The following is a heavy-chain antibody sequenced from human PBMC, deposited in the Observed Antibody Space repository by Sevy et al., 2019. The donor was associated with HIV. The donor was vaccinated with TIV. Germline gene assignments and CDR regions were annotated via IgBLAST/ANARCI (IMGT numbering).Heavy chain of an antibody. J-gene: IGHJ3*02. V-gene: IGHV6-1*01. Sequence: KQPQTLSLTCAISGDSVSSNSAAWNWIRQSPSRGLEWLGRTYYRSKWYNHYAVSVKSRITISPDTSKNQFSLQLNSATPEDTAVYYCARETAGTGAFDIWGQGTMVTVSS. CDR2: TYYRSKWYN. CDR3: ARETAGTGAFDI. CDR1: GDSVSSNSAA. D-gene: IGHD1-1*01.